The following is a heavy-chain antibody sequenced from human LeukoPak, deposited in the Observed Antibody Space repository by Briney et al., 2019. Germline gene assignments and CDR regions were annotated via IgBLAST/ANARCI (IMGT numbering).Heavy chain of an antibody. V-gene: IGHV1-2*02. J-gene: IGHJ6*03. Sequence: ASVKVSCKASGYTFTGYYMHWVRQAPGQGLEWMGWINPNSGGTNYAQKLQGRVTMTRDTSISTAYMELSRLRSDDTAVYYCARDMRLRLGELSSKLRIYYYYYMDVWGKGTTVTISS. CDR3: ARDMRLRLGELSSKLRIYYYYYMDV. CDR1: GYTFTGYY. D-gene: IGHD3-16*02. CDR2: INPNSGGT.